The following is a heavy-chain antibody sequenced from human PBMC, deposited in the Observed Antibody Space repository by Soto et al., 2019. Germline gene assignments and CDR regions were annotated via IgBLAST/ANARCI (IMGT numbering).Heavy chain of an antibody. CDR2: IWYDGSYN. CDR1: GFTFSTYG. V-gene: IGHV3-33*01. Sequence: QVQLVDSGGGVVQPGRSLRLSCAASGFTFSTYGMHWVRQAPDKGLEWVAVIWYDGSYNSYADSVKGRFTISRDNSKNTLYLQMNSLRVEDTAVYYCARDRGYHYYGMDVWGHGTTVTVSS. J-gene: IGHJ6*02. CDR3: ARDRGYHYYGMDV.